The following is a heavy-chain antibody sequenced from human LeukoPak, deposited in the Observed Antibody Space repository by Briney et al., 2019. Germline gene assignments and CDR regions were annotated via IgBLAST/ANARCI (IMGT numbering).Heavy chain of an antibody. J-gene: IGHJ4*02. D-gene: IGHD3-3*01. Sequence: ASVKVSCKASGYTFTGYYMHWVRQAPGQGLEWMGRINPNSGDTNCAQKFQGRVTMTRDTSISTAYMELSRLRSDDTAVYYCAREGKIFGVVIKGFDYWGQGTLVTVSS. V-gene: IGHV1-2*06. CDR3: AREGKIFGVVIKGFDY. CDR1: GYTFTGYY. CDR2: INPNSGDT.